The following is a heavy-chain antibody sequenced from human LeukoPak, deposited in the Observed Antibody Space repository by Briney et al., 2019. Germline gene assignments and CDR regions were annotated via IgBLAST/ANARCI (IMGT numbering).Heavy chain of an antibody. CDR2: IHSDGSST. CDR3: ARDIRGGWFDP. CDR1: GLTVSSNC. D-gene: IGHD2-15*01. Sequence: GALRLSCAASGLTVSSNCMSWVRQAPGKGLVWVSRIHSDGSSTSYADSVKGRFTISRDNAKNTLYLQMTSLRAEDTAVYYCARDIRGGWFDPWGQGTLVTVSS. J-gene: IGHJ5*02. V-gene: IGHV3-74*01.